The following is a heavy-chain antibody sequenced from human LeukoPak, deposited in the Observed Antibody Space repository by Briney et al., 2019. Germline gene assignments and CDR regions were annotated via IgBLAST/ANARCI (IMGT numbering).Heavy chain of an antibody. V-gene: IGHV3-23*01. CDR1: GFTFSSYD. D-gene: IGHD6-19*01. CDR3: ASFRSRGWFPFDY. Sequence: PGGSLRLSCAASGFTFSSYDMSWVRQAPGKGLEWVSAISGSGGSTYYADSVKGRLTISRDNSKNTLYLQMNSLRAEDTAVYYCASFRSRGWFPFDYWGQGTLVTVSS. CDR2: ISGSGGST. J-gene: IGHJ4*02.